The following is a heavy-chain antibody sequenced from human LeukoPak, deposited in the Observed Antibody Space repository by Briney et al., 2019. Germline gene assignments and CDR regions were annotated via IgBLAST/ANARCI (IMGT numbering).Heavy chain of an antibody. D-gene: IGHD5-18*01. Sequence: PGGSLRLSCVASGFTFSSYGMHWVRQAPGKGLEWVAVISYDGSNKYYADSVKGRFTISRDNSKNTLYLQMNSLRAEDTAVYYCVKDERGADTAMAYGAAFDIWGQGTMVTVSS. CDR3: VKDERGADTAMAYGAAFDI. J-gene: IGHJ3*02. CDR2: ISYDGSNK. CDR1: GFTFSSYG. V-gene: IGHV3-30*18.